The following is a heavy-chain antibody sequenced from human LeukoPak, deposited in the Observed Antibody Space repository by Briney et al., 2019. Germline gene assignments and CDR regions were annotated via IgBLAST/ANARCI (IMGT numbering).Heavy chain of an antibody. J-gene: IGHJ6*03. Sequence: GESLRLSCAASGFTFSSNGMHWVRQAPGKGPEWVSFIRYDGTTQFYSDSVKGRFTISRDNSRNTLFLQMNSLRAEDTAVYYCAKDFTGSSGYYYELYMDVWGKGTTVTISS. D-gene: IGHD3-22*01. CDR2: IRYDGTTQ. CDR1: GFTFSSNG. CDR3: AKDFTGSSGYYYELYMDV. V-gene: IGHV3-30*02.